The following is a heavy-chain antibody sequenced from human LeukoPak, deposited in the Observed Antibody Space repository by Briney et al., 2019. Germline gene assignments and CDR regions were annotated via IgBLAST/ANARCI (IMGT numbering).Heavy chain of an antibody. CDR2: IKSSGTTV. CDR3: ARGGDTGSYSKF. V-gene: IGHV3-48*03. CDR1: GFTFSNYE. Sequence: GGSLRLSCAASGFTFSNYEMNWVRRAPGKGLEWISYIKSSGTTVYYADSVKGRFIISRDNAKNSLYLQMNSLRAEDTAVYYCARGGDTGSYSKFWGQGTLVTVSS. D-gene: IGHD1-26*01. J-gene: IGHJ4*02.